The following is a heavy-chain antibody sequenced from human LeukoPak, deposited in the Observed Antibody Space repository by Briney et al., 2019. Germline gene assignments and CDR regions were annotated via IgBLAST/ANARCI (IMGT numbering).Heavy chain of an antibody. D-gene: IGHD6-19*01. CDR3: AKDRRRGEGSSLDY. CDR2: IYYSGST. CDR1: GGSVSSGSYY. J-gene: IGHJ4*02. Sequence: PSETLSLTCTVSGGSVSSGSYYWSWIRQPPGKGLEWIGYIYYSGSTNYNPSLKSRVTISVDTSKNQFSLKLSSVTAEDTAVYYCAKDRRRGEGSSLDYWGQGTLVTVSS. V-gene: IGHV4-61*01.